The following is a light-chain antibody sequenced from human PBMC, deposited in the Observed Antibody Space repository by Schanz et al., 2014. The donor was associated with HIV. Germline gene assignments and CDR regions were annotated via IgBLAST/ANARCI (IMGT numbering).Light chain of an antibody. CDR3: SSYAGSNVI. CDR1: SNDVGTYDF. CDR2: DVT. V-gene: IGLV2-14*03. J-gene: IGLJ2*01. Sequence: QSVLTQPASVSGSPGQSVTISCSGSSNDVGTYDFVSWYQQHPGKAPILIIYDVTNRPSGISDRFSGSKSGNTASLTVSGLQAEDEADYYCSSYAGSNVIFGGGTKVTVL.